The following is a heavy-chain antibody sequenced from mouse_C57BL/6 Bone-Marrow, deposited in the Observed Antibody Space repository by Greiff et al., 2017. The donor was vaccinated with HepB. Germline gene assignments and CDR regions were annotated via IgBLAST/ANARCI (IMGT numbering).Heavy chain of an antibody. D-gene: IGHD2-4*01. J-gene: IGHJ4*01. CDR3: ARSDDYADYYAMDY. V-gene: IGHV1-81*01. Sequence: QVQLQQSGAELARPGASVKLSCKASGYTFTSYGISWVKQRTGQGLEWIGEIYPRSGNTYYNEKFKGKATLTADKSSSTAYMELRSLTSEDSAVYYCARSDDYADYYAMDYWGQGTSVTVSS. CDR1: GYTFTSYG. CDR2: IYPRSGNT.